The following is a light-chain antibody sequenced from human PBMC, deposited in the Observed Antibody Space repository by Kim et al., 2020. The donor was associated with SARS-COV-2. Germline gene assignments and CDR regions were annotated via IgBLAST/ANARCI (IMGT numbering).Light chain of an antibody. CDR3: NSRDSMGNQI. J-gene: IGLJ2*01. Sequence: VALGQTVRITRQGSSIRNYFASWYQQKPGQAPVTVIYGKDNRPSGIPYRFSGSSSGNTASLTITGAQAEDEADYYCNSRDSMGNQIFGGGTQLTVL. V-gene: IGLV3-19*01. CDR2: GKD. CDR1: SIRNYF.